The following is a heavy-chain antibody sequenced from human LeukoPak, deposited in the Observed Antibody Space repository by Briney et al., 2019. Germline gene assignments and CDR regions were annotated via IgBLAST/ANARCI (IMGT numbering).Heavy chain of an antibody. V-gene: IGHV4-39*01. CDR3: ARQSTWYSSGWYPYYFDY. Sequence: PSETLSLTCTVSGGSISSSSYYWGWIRQPPGKGLEWIGSIYYSGSTYYNPSLKSRVTISVDTSKNQFSLKLSSVTAADTAVYYCARQSTWYSSGWYPYYFDYWGQGTLVTVSS. D-gene: IGHD6-19*01. CDR2: IYYSGST. CDR1: GGSISSSSYY. J-gene: IGHJ4*02.